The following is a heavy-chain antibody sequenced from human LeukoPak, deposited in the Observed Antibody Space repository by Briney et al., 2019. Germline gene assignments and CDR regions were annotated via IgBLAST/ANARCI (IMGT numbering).Heavy chain of an antibody. CDR1: GYTFTSYY. CDR3: ARDSSNYGVVYYFDY. Sequence: GASVKVSCKASGYTFTSYYMHWVRQAPGQGLEWMGIINPSGGSTSYAQKFQGRVTMTRDTSTSTVYMELSSLRSEDTAVYYCARDSSNYGVVYYFDYWGQGTLVTVSS. CDR2: INPSGGST. J-gene: IGHJ4*02. V-gene: IGHV1-46*01. D-gene: IGHD4-11*01.